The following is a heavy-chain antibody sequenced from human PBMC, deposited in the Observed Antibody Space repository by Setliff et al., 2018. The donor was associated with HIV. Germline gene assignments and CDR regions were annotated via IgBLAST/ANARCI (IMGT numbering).Heavy chain of an antibody. CDR2: ISYDGSRT. CDR3: AKGALGYCSGTICYPFDY. CDR1: GFTFSTFA. V-gene: IGHV3-30*07. J-gene: IGHJ4*02. Sequence: PGGSLRLSCVASGFTFSTFAMHWVRQAPGKGLEWVSSISYDGSRTNYAGSVKGRYTISRDNSKNTLYLQMNSLRAEDMAVYYCAKGALGYCSGTICYPFDYWAQGTLVTVSS. D-gene: IGHD2-15*01.